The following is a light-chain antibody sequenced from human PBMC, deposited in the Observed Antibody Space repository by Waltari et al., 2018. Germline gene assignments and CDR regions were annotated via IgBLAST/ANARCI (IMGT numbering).Light chain of an antibody. J-gene: IGLJ2*01. V-gene: IGLV4-69*01. CDR2: LNFDGTH. Sequence: QLVVTQSPSASASLGASINLTCTLSSAHSRYAAACPQQHSQKGPRFLMKLNFDGTHDKGDGVPARFSGSNSGAERYLTISSLQSEDEADYYCQTWGTAAHVVFGGGTKLTVL. CDR3: QTWGTAAHVV. CDR1: SAHSRYA.